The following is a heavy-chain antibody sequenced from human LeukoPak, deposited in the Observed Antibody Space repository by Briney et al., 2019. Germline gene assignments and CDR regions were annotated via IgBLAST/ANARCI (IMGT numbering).Heavy chain of an antibody. J-gene: IGHJ6*03. CDR1: GFTFSDYY. D-gene: IGHD3-16*01. CDR2: IKSDGLTT. Sequence: PGGSLRLSCAASGFTFSDYYMTWIRQAPGKGLEWVSTIKSDGLTTYYADSVKGRFTISRDNAKNSLFLQVSSLTADDTAIYYCTRAGELRYMHVWGKGTAVTVSS. V-gene: IGHV3-11*04. CDR3: TRAGELRYMHV.